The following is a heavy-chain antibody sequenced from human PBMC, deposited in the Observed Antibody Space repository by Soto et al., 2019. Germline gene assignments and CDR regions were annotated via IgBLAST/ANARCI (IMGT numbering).Heavy chain of an antibody. CDR2: IYWDDDK. CDR3: AHSPSTPPPVLIPNFFDS. CDR1: GFSLSTSGVG. V-gene: IGHV2-5*02. D-gene: IGHD2-15*01. J-gene: IGHJ4*02. Sequence: SGPTLVNPTQTLTLTCTFSGFSLSTSGVGVGWIRQPPGKALEWLALIYWDDDKRYSPSLKSRLTITKDTSKNQVVLTMTNMDPVDTATYYCAHSPSTPPPVLIPNFFDSWGRETLVTVSS.